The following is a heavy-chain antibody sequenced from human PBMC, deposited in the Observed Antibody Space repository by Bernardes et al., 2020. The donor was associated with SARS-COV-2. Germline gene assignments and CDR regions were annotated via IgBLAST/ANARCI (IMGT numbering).Heavy chain of an antibody. CDR2: IYWDDDE. CDR3: THSITAYTFSSGVLTADYFFQS. J-gene: IGHJ4*02. Sequence: SGPTLVKPTQTLTLTCTFSGFSLTTSGASVGWVRQPPGKALEWLALIYWDDDERYSPSLNKRLTITKDTSENQVVLTMTNVDPVDTATYFCTHSITAYTFSSGVLTADYFFQSWGQGTLVTVSS. V-gene: IGHV2-5*02. D-gene: IGHD3-3*01. CDR1: GFSLTTSGAS.